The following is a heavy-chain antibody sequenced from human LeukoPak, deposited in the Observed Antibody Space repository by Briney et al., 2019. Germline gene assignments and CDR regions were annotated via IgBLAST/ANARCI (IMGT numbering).Heavy chain of an antibody. CDR3: AKGLYGSGSYFDY. D-gene: IGHD3-10*01. CDR1: GFTFDDYA. V-gene: IGHV3-9*01. Sequence: PGRSLRLSCAASGFTFDDYAMHWVRQAPGKGLEWVSGISWDSGSIGYADSVKGRFPISRDNAKNSLYLQMNSLRAEDTALYYCAKGLYGSGSYFDYWGQGTLVTVSS. CDR2: ISWDSGSI. J-gene: IGHJ4*02.